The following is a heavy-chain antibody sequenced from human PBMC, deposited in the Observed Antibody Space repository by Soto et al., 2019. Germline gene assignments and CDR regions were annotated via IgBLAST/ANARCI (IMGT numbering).Heavy chain of an antibody. V-gene: IGHV3-53*01. Sequence: GGSLRLSCAASGFTVSSNYMTWVSQAPGQGLEWVSVIYSGGRTYYAGSVKGRFTISRDNSKNTLYLQMNSLRAEDTAVYYCARGIPRGYSYGSYYFDYWGQVTLVTVSS. CDR1: GFTVSSNY. CDR2: IYSGGRT. D-gene: IGHD5-18*01. CDR3: ARGIPRGYSYGSYYFDY. J-gene: IGHJ4*02.